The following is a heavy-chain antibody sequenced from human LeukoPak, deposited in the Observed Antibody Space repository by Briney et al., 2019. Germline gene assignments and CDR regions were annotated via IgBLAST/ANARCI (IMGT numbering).Heavy chain of an antibody. V-gene: IGHV3-21*01. Sequence: GGSLRLSCAVAGFTFSSYTMNWVRQAPGKGLEWVSSISSSSSYIYYADSVKGRFTISRDNAKNSLYLQMNSLRAEDTAVYYCARADTPTVTTLSGWGQGTLVTVSS. CDR2: ISSSSSYI. CDR3: ARADTPTVTTLSG. D-gene: IGHD4-17*01. J-gene: IGHJ4*02. CDR1: GFTFSSYT.